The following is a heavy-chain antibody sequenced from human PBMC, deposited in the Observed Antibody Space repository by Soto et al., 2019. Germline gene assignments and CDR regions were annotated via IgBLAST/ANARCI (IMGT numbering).Heavy chain of an antibody. V-gene: IGHV3-30*18. D-gene: IGHD3-3*01. CDR3: AKDQNVLRFLEWLTALDY. CDR1: GFTFSSHG. J-gene: IGHJ4*02. CDR2: ISSDERNK. Sequence: QVQLVESGGGVVQPGRSLRLSCAASGFTFSSHGMHWVRQAPGKGLEWVAVISSDERNKYYGDSVKGRFTISRDNSKNTLYLHMNSLRIEDTAVYYCAKDQNVLRFLEWLTALDYWGQETLVTVSS.